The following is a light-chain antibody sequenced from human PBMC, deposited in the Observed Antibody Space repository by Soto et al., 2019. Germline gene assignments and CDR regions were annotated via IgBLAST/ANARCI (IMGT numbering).Light chain of an antibody. CDR3: SSYTSLDTVI. J-gene: IGLJ2*01. Sequence: QSVLTQPPSVSGSPGLSVTISCTGSSSDIGSYTRVSWYQQPPASAPKLLIYEVTRRASGAPDRFSGSASGNTASLTISGVQAEDEADYYCSSYTSLDTVIFGGGTKLTVL. CDR1: SSDIGSYTR. CDR2: EVT. V-gene: IGLV2-18*02.